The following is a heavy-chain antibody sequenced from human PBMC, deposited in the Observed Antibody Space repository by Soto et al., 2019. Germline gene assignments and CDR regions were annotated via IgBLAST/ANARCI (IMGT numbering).Heavy chain of an antibody. CDR1: GFTVSDHY. CDR3: ARSSGWTQVVGYKYGLDV. CDR2: ISGSGTYT. J-gene: IGHJ6*02. D-gene: IGHD3-22*01. Sequence: QVQLVESGGGLVKPGGSLRLSCAVSGFTVSDHYMTWIRQAPGKGLEWVSYISGSGTYTNYADSVKGRFIISRDIAQNSLWRQIHSLRAEDTAVYFCARSSGWTQVVGYKYGLDVWSQGTAVTVSS. V-gene: IGHV3-11*06.